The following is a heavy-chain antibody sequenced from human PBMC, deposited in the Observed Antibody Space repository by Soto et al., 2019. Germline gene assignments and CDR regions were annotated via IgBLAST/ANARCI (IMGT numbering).Heavy chain of an antibody. CDR2: IGTAGDT. CDR3: ARVWVGYSYANGMDV. V-gene: IGHV3-13*04. J-gene: IGHJ6*02. D-gene: IGHD5-18*01. Sequence: PGGSLRLSCAASGFTFSSYDMHWVRQATGKGLEWVSAIGTAGDTYYPGSVKGRFTISRENAKNSLYLQMNSLRAEDTAVYYCARVWVGYSYANGMDVWGQGTTVTVSS. CDR1: GFTFSSYD.